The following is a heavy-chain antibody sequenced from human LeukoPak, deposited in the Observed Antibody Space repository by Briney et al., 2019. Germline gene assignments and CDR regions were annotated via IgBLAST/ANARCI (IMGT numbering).Heavy chain of an antibody. CDR2: INHSGST. Sequence: SETLSLTCAVYGGSFSGYYWSWIRQPPGKGLEWIGEINHSGSTNYNPSLKSRVTISVDTSKNQFSLKLTSVTAADTAVYYCARVEDYYDSSGYSIDYWGQGTLVTVSS. D-gene: IGHD3-22*01. V-gene: IGHV4-34*01. J-gene: IGHJ4*02. CDR1: GGSFSGYY. CDR3: ARVEDYYDSSGYSIDY.